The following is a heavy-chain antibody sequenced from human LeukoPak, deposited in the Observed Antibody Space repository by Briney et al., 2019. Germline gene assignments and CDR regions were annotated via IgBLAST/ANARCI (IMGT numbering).Heavy chain of an antibody. J-gene: IGHJ3*02. CDR3: VKVDVKQQLIPRPGAFDI. D-gene: IGHD6-13*01. Sequence: GGSLRLSCSASGFTFSSSAIHWVRQAPGKGLEYVSGISSNGGSTYNADSVKGRFTISRDNSKNTVYLQMSSLRPEDTALYYCVKVDVKQQLIPRPGAFDIWGQGTLVTVSS. CDR1: GFTFSSSA. V-gene: IGHV3-64D*09. CDR2: ISSNGGST.